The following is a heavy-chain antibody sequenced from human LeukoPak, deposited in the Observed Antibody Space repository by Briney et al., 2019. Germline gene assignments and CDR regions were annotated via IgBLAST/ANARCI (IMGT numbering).Heavy chain of an antibody. V-gene: IGHV3-21*01. CDR1: GFTFSSYS. CDR3: AGSTPITILGVVTQPSTDY. CDR2: ISSSSSYI. J-gene: IGHJ4*02. Sequence: PGGSLRLSCAASGFTFSSYSMNWVRQAPGKGLEWVSSISSSSSYIYYADSVKGRFTISRDNSKNTLYLQMNSLRAEDTAVYYCAGSTPITILGVVTQPSTDYWGQGTLVTVSS. D-gene: IGHD3-3*01.